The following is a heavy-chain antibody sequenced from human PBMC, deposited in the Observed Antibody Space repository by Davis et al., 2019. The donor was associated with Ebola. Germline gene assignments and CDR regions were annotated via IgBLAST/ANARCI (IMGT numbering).Heavy chain of an antibody. CDR3: AKGIAVAGTGGPIDY. V-gene: IGHV3-30*18. CDR1: GFTFSSYG. D-gene: IGHD6-19*01. Sequence: GESLKISCAASGFTFSSYGMHWVRQAPGKGLEWVAVISYDGSNKYYADSVKGRFTISRDNSKNTLYLQMNSLRAEDTAVYYCAKGIAVAGTGGPIDYWGQGTLVTVSS. J-gene: IGHJ4*02. CDR2: ISYDGSNK.